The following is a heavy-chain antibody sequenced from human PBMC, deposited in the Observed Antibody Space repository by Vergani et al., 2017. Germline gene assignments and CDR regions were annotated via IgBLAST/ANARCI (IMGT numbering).Heavy chain of an antibody. CDR1: GFIFSSYA. V-gene: IGHV3-30-3*01. D-gene: IGHD5-12*01. Sequence: VQLVESGGGLVQPGGSLRLSCAASGFIFSSYAMHWVRQAPGKGLEWVAVISYDGSNKYYADSVKGRFTISRDNSKNTLYLQMNSLRAEDTAVYYCARDGIVATIGNWFDPWGQGTLVTVSS. J-gene: IGHJ5*02. CDR3: ARDGIVATIGNWFDP. CDR2: ISYDGSNK.